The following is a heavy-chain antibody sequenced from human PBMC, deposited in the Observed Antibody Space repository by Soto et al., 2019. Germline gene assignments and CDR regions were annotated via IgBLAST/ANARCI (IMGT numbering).Heavy chain of an antibody. V-gene: IGHV3-21*01. CDR3: ARDQPGYSYGYGLGY. Sequence: ESGGGLVKPGWSLRLSCAASGFTFSSYSMNWVRQAPGKGLEWVSSISSSSSYIYYADSVKGRFTISRDNAKNSLYLQMNSLRAEDTAVYYCARDQPGYSYGYGLGYWGQGTLVTVSS. CDR2: ISSSSSYI. CDR1: GFTFSSYS. J-gene: IGHJ4*02. D-gene: IGHD5-18*01.